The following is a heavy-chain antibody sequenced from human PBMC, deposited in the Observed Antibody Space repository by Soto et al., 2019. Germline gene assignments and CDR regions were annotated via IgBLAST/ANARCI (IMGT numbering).Heavy chain of an antibody. CDR2: ISGSDGST. CDR1: GFSFSSYA. V-gene: IGHV3-23*01. D-gene: IGHD6-13*01. Sequence: LRLSCVASGFSFSSYAMSWVRQAPGKGLEWVSVISGSDGSTYYADSVKGRFTISRDNSKNTLYLQMNSLRAEDTAVYYCAKDRERDAWYEDYWGQGTLVTVSS. J-gene: IGHJ4*02. CDR3: AKDRERDAWYEDY.